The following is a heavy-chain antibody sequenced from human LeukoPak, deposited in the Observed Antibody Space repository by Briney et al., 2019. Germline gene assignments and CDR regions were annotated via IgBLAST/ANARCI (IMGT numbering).Heavy chain of an antibody. V-gene: IGHV3-30*04. CDR2: ISYDGSNK. Sequence: GGSLRLSCAASGFTFSSYAMSWVRQAPGKGLEGVAVISYDGSNKYYADSVKGRFTISRDNSKNTLYLQMNSLRAEDTAVYYCAREWPMTPYFDYWGQGTLVTVSS. CDR3: AREWPMTPYFDY. J-gene: IGHJ4*02. D-gene: IGHD5-24*01. CDR1: GFTFSSYA.